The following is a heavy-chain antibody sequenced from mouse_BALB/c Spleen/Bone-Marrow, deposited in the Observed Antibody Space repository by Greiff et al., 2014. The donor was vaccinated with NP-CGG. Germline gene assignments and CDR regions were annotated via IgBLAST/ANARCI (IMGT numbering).Heavy chain of an antibody. CDR3: ARYYDYDWYFDV. J-gene: IGHJ1*01. D-gene: IGHD2-4*01. Sequence: VQLQQPGPELVRPGASVKMSCKASGYTFTDYVISWVKQRTGQGLEWIGEIYPGSGSTYYNEKLKGKATLTADKSSNTAYMQLSSLTSEDSAVYFCARYYDYDWYFDVWGAGTTVTVSS. CDR2: IYPGSGST. CDR1: GYTFTDYV. V-gene: IGHV1-81*01.